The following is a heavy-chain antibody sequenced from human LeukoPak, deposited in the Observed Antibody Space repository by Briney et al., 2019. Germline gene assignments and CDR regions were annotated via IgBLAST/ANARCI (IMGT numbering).Heavy chain of an antibody. CDR3: ARVRYCSSTSCPWGFDP. J-gene: IGHJ5*02. Sequence: PSETLSLTCTVSNYSISSGYYWGWIRQPPGKGLEWIGYIYYSGSTNYNPSLKSRVTISVDTSKNQFSLKLSSVTAADTAVYYWARVRYCSSTSCPWGFDPWGQGTLVTVSS. CDR1: NYSISSGYY. D-gene: IGHD2-2*01. CDR2: IYYSGST. V-gene: IGHV4-61*01.